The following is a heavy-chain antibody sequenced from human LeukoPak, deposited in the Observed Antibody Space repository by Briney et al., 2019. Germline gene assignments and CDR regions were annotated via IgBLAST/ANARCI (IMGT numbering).Heavy chain of an antibody. V-gene: IGHV3-30-3*01. CDR2: ISYDGSNK. CDR1: GFTFSSYA. J-gene: IGHJ6*02. D-gene: IGHD3-22*01. CDR3: ARDPAYYDSSGYSHYYGMDV. Sequence: GGSLRLSCAASGFTFSSYAMHWVRQAPGEGLEWVAVISYDGSNKYYADSVKGRFTISRDNSKNTLYLQMNSLRAEDTAVYYCARDPAYYDSSGYSHYYGMDVWGQGTTVTVSS.